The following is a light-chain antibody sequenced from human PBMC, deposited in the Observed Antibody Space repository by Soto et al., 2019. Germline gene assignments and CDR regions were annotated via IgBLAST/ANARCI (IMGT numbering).Light chain of an antibody. V-gene: IGKV1-16*01. Sequence: DIQMTQSPSSVSASVGDRVTITCRASQAISNYLAWFQLKPGKAPRSLIFAASYLHTGVPSRFSGSGSGTDFTLTINSLQPEDFATYYCQQYNTYPRTFGQGTKVDIK. CDR2: AAS. J-gene: IGKJ1*01. CDR3: QQYNTYPRT. CDR1: QAISNY.